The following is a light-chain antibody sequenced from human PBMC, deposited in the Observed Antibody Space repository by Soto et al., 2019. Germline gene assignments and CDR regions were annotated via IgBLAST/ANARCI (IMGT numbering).Light chain of an antibody. CDR3: AAWDDSLSGVV. CDR1: SSNIGSNY. Sequence: QSVLTQPPSASGTPGQRVTISCSGSSSNIGSNYVYWYQQLPGTAPKLLIYRNNLRPSGVPDRFSGSKSGTSASLAISGLRSEDEADYDCAAWDDSLSGVVFGGGTKLTVL. J-gene: IGLJ3*02. V-gene: IGLV1-47*01. CDR2: RNN.